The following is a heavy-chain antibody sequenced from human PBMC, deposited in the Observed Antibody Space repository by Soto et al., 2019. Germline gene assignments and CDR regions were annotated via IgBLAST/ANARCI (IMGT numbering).Heavy chain of an antibody. J-gene: IGHJ4*02. V-gene: IGHV4-39*01. CDR1: GGSISSSSYY. CDR2: IYYSGST. Sequence: SETLSLTCTVSGGSISSSSYYWGWIRQPPGKGLEWIGSIYYSGSTYYNPSLKSRVTISVDTSKNQFSLKLSSVTAADTAVYYCARTGYYYGSGSYYGYWGQGTLVTVSS. CDR3: ARTGYYYGSGSYYGY. D-gene: IGHD3-10*01.